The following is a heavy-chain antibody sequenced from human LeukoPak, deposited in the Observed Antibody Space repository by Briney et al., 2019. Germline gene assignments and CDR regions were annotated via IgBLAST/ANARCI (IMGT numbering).Heavy chain of an antibody. D-gene: IGHD2-21*01. J-gene: IGHJ4*02. Sequence: GASVKVSCKASGYTFTGYYIHWVRQAPGQGLEWMGWVNPKSGGSNYVQKFQGRVTMTRDTSISTAYMELSRLRSDDTAVYYCTRGIAPDFDYWGQGTLVTVPS. V-gene: IGHV1-2*02. CDR2: VNPKSGGS. CDR1: GYTFTGYY. CDR3: TRGIAPDFDY.